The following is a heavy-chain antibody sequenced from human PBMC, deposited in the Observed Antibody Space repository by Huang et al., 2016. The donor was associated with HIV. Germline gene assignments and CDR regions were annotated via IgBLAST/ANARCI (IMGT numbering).Heavy chain of an antibody. Sequence: QVQLVQSGAEVKKPGASVKVSCKTSGYTFTSYAIHWVRQAPGKGLEWMGIINPDVDSKSYAPKYQGRVTRPRDTSTSTVYMELSSLRSEDTAMYYCAREGQGYAMDVWGQGTTVTVSS. J-gene: IGHJ6*02. CDR3: AREGQGYAMDV. V-gene: IGHV1-46*01. CDR2: INPDVDSK. CDR1: GYTFTSYA.